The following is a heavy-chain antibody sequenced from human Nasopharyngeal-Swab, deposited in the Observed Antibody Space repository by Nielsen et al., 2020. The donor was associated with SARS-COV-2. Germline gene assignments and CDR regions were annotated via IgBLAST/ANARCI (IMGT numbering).Heavy chain of an antibody. J-gene: IGHJ4*02. CDR3: ARDRGLAEPSLGDY. CDR2: MNPNSGNT. V-gene: IGHV1-8*01. CDR1: GYTFTSYD. D-gene: IGHD3-10*01. Sequence: ASVNVSCKASGYTFTSYDINWVRQATAQGLEWMGWMNPNSGNTGYAQKFQGRVTMTRNTSISTAYMELSSLRSEDTAVYYCARDRGLAEPSLGDYWGQGTLVTVSS.